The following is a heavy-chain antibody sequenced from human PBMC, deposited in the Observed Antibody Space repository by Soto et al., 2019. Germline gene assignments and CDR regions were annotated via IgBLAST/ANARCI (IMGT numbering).Heavy chain of an antibody. CDR3: ARRIYDTTGYYYWFDP. CDR2: IYPSGST. CDR1: GGSISSSKW. D-gene: IGHD3-22*01. Sequence: QVQLQESGPGLVKPSGTLSLTCAVSGGSISSSKWWSWVRQSPGKGLEWIGEIYPSGSTNYNPPPTTQVTIAVDKYKNQCPLKRTSVTAAATAVYYCARRIYDTTGYYYWFDPWGQGTLVTVSS. V-gene: IGHV4-4*02. J-gene: IGHJ5*02.